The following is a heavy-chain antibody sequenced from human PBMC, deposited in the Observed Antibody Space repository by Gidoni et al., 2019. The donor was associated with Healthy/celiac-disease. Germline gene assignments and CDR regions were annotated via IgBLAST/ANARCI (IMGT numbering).Heavy chain of an antibody. J-gene: IGHJ4*02. CDR1: GRTFLSYT. D-gene: IGHD2-15*01. Sequence: QVQLVQSGAEVKKPGSSVKVSCKASGRTFLSYTISWVRQAPGQGLEWMGRIIPILGIANYAQKFQGRVTITADKSTSTAYIELSSLRSEDTAVYYCARSSGWQVVAGNTFDYWGQGTLVTVSS. CDR2: IIPILGIA. CDR3: ARSSGWQVVAGNTFDY. V-gene: IGHV1-69*02.